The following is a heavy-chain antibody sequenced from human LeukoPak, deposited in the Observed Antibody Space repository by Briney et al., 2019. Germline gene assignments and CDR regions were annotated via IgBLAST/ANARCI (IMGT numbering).Heavy chain of an antibody. J-gene: IGHJ4*02. V-gene: IGHV3-30*18. CDR3: AKDDGWELKEPSIFDY. D-gene: IGHD1-26*01. CDR2: ISYDGSNK. Sequence: QPGGSLRLSCAASGFTFSSYGMHWVREAPGKGLEWVAVISYDGSNKYYADSVKGRFTISRDNSKNTLYLQMNSLRAEDTAVYYCAKDDGWELKEPSIFDYWGQGTLVTVSS. CDR1: GFTFSSYG.